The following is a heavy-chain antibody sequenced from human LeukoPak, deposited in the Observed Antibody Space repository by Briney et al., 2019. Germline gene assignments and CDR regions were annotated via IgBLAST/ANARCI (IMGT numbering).Heavy chain of an antibody. CDR3: AKGLSGDYEYYFDY. J-gene: IGHJ4*02. CDR1: GFTFSSYA. CDR2: ISGSGGST. V-gene: IGHV3-23*01. Sequence: GGSLRLSCAASGFTFSSYAMSWVRQAPGKGLEWVSAISGSGGSTYYADSVKGRFTISRDDSKNTLYLQMNSLRAEDTAVYYCAKGLSGDYEYYFDYWGQGTLVTVSS. D-gene: IGHD4-17*01.